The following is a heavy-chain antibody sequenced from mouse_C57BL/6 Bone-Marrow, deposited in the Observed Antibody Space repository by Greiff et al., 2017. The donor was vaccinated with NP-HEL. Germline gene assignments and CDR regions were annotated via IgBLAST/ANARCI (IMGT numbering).Heavy chain of an antibody. CDR1: GYTFTSYW. Sequence: VQLQQPGAELVKPGASVKMSCKASGYTFTSYWITWVKPRPGQGLEWIGDIYPGSGSTNYNEKFKSKATLTVDTSSSTAYMQLSSLTSEDSAVYYCARYVGFYDWFAYWGQGTLVTVSA. V-gene: IGHV1-55*01. CDR3: ARYVGFYDWFAY. J-gene: IGHJ3*01. D-gene: IGHD2-3*01. CDR2: IYPGSGST.